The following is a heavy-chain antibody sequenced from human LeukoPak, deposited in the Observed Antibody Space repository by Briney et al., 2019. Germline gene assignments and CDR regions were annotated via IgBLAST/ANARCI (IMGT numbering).Heavy chain of an antibody. D-gene: IGHD5-12*01. CDR3: TTTHGGYSGYGDY. V-gene: IGHV3-49*03. CDR2: IRSKAYHGTT. CDR1: GFTFGDYA. J-gene: IGHJ4*02. Sequence: GGSLRLSCTASGFTFGDYAMSWFRQAPGKGLEWVGFIRSKAYHGTTEYAASVNGRFTISRDDSKSIAYLEMNSLKTEDTAVYYCTTTHGGYSGYGDYWGQGTLVTVSS.